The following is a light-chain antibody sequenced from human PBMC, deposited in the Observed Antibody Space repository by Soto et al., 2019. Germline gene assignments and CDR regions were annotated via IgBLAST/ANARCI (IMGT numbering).Light chain of an antibody. V-gene: IGKV3-20*01. Sequence: EFVLTQSPGTLSLSPGERATLSCRASQSLANSFIAWYQQKPGQAPRLLIYDTSSRASGIPDRFSGSGSGTDFTLTISRLETENFAVFYCQQYGTSEIIFGQGGRLEN. CDR3: QQYGTSEII. CDR2: DTS. CDR1: QSLANSF. J-gene: IGKJ5*01.